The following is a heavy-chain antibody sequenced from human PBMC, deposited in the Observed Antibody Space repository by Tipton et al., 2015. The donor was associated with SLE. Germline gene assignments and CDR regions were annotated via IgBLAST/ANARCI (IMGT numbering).Heavy chain of an antibody. CDR1: GFMFNTYR. D-gene: IGHD6-13*01. CDR3: ARVDSDSWWIY. J-gene: IGHJ4*02. Sequence: SLRLSCAASGFMFNTYRMTWVRQAPGKGLEWVSSISSGSNYIYYADSIEGRFTVSRDNAKNSLYLQMCSLRAEDTGVYYCARVDSDSWWIYWGQGTLVTVS. V-gene: IGHV3-21*03. CDR2: ISSGSNYI.